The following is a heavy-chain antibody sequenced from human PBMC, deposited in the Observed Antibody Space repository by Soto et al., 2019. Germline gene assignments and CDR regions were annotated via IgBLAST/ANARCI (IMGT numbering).Heavy chain of an antibody. CDR2: INHSGST. CDR1: GGSFSGYY. D-gene: IGHD6-13*01. J-gene: IGHJ5*02. CDR3: ARGIAAAGLNWFDP. V-gene: IGHV4-34*01. Sequence: SGTLSLTCAVYGGSFSGYYWSWIRQPPGKGLEWIGEINHSGSTTYNPSLKSRVTISVDTSKNQFSLKLSSVTAAHTAVYYCARGIAAAGLNWFDPWGQGTLVTVSS.